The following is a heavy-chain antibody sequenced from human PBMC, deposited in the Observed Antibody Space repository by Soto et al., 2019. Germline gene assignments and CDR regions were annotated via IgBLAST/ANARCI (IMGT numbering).Heavy chain of an antibody. V-gene: IGHV3-7*01. J-gene: IGHJ3*02. Sequence: EVQLVESGGGMVQPGGSLRLSCAASGFTFSNYWMTWVRQAPGKGLEWVANIKLDGSEKYYVDSVKGRFTISRDNAKSSLYLQMNSLRAEDTAVYDCARPWNSDYTTDAYDIWGQGTMVTVSS. CDR2: IKLDGSEK. CDR3: ARPWNSDYTTDAYDI. D-gene: IGHD3-3*01. CDR1: GFTFSNYW.